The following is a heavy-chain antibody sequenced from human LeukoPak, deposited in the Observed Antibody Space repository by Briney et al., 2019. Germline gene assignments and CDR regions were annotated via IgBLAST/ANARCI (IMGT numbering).Heavy chain of an antibody. V-gene: IGHV4-59*08. D-gene: IGHD6-19*01. CDR2: IYYSGST. Sequence: SETLSLTCTVSGGSMSPYHWGWIRQPPGKGLEWTGYIYYSGSTNYNPSLKSRVTISVDTSKNQFSLKLSSVTAADTAIYYCARAVSGRFDYWGQGTLVIVSS. J-gene: IGHJ4*02. CDR1: GGSMSPYH. CDR3: ARAVSGRFDY.